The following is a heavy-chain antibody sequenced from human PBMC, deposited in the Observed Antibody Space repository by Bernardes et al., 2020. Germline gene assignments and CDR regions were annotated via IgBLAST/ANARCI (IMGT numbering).Heavy chain of an antibody. V-gene: IGHV1-8*01. D-gene: IGHD2-2*01. CDR1: GYTFTSYD. CDR2: MNPNSGNT. J-gene: IGHJ6*02. CDR3: AIDPGCCSSTSCLLFNYGMGV. Sequence: ASVKVSCKASGYTFTSYDINWVRQATGQGLEWMGWMNPNSGNTGYAQKFQGRVTMTRNTSISTAYMELSSLRSEDTAVYYCAIDPGCCSSTSCLLFNYGMGVWGQGTTVTGSS.